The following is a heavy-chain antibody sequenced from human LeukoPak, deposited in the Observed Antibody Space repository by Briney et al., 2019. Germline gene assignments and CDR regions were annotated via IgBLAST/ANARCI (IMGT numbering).Heavy chain of an antibody. V-gene: IGHV3-53*01. CDR1: GIAVSNNH. Sequence: GGSLRLSCAASGIAVSNNHMVWVRQAPGKGLEWVSVIYTGGITYYADSVEGRFFVSRDTSRNIVYLQMNDLKVEDTALYHCARDHAPAGGGLDFWGQGTHVTVSS. CDR3: ARDHAPAGGGLDF. D-gene: IGHD6-13*01. J-gene: IGHJ4*02. CDR2: IYTGGIT.